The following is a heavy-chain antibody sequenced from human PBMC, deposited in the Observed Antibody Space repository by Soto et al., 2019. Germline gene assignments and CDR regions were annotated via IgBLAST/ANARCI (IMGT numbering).Heavy chain of an antibody. Sequence: EMQLLESGGGLVQPGGSLRLSCVASGFTFSSYGMSWVRQAPGKGLEWVAGISGISGRTDYADSVKGRFTISRDNSNNILYLQLNSLRAEDMAIYYCAKQRKYRAYYYPMDVWGQGATVTVSS. CDR1: GFTFSSYG. CDR2: ISGISGRT. D-gene: IGHD5-18*01. V-gene: IGHV3-23*01. J-gene: IGHJ6*02. CDR3: AKQRKYRAYYYPMDV.